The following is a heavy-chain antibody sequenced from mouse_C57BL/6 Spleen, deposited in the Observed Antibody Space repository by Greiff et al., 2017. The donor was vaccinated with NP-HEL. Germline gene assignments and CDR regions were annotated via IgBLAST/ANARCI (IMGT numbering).Heavy chain of an antibody. CDR2: IDPENGDT. CDR1: GFNIKDDY. CDR3: TPYGYGPFAY. J-gene: IGHJ3*01. V-gene: IGHV14-4*01. D-gene: IGHD2-2*01. Sequence: VQLKESGAELVRPGASVKLSCTASGFNIKDDYMHWVKQRPEQGLEWIGWIDPENGDTEYASKFQGKATITADPSSNTAYLQLSSLTSEDTAVYYCTPYGYGPFAYWGQGTLVTVSA.